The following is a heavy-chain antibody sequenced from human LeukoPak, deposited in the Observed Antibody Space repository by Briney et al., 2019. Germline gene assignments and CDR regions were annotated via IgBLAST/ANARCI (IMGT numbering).Heavy chain of an antibody. CDR3: AREDTGAFDI. V-gene: IGHV4-30-2*01. CDR2: IYHSGST. CDR1: GGSISSGGYS. D-gene: IGHD1-1*01. Sequence: SETLSVTCAVSGGSISSGGYSWSWIRQPPGKGLEWIGYIYHSGSTYYNPSLKSRVTISVDRSKNQFSLKLSSVTAADTAVYYCAREDTGAFDIWGQGTMVTVSS. J-gene: IGHJ3*02.